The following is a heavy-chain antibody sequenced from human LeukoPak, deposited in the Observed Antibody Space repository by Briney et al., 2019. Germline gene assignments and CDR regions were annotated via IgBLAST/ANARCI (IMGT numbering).Heavy chain of an antibody. Sequence: SETLSLTCTVSGGSISSYYWSWIRQPPGKGLEWIGYIYYSGSTNYNPSLKSRVTISVDTSKNQFSLKLSSATAADTAVYYCAREGVSGAAAGFFAFDPWGQGTLVTVSS. J-gene: IGHJ5*02. CDR2: IYYSGST. CDR3: AREGVSGAAAGFFAFDP. V-gene: IGHV4-59*01. D-gene: IGHD6-13*01. CDR1: GGSISSYY.